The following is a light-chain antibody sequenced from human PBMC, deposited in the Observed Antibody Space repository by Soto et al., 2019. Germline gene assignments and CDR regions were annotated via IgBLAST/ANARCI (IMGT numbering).Light chain of an antibody. V-gene: IGKV1-5*03. J-gene: IGKJ2*01. CDR1: QSINSW. CDR2: KAS. CDR3: QQDNSYPHT. Sequence: DIQLTQSPSTLSASVGDRVTITCRASQSINSWLAWYQQRPGKAPKILIYKASSLQSGVPSRFSGSGSGTEFTLTISRLQPDDFATYYCQQDNSYPHTFGQGTKLEIK.